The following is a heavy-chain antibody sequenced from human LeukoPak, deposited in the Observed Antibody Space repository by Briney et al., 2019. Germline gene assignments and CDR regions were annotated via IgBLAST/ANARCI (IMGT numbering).Heavy chain of an antibody. Sequence: ASVKVSCKASGYTFTGYYMHWVRQAPGQGLEWMGWINPNSGGTNYAQEFQGRVTMTRDTSISTAYMELSRLRSDDTAVYYCARPRSVGAFDIWGQGTMVTVSS. D-gene: IGHD4-23*01. CDR3: ARPRSVGAFDI. CDR1: GYTFTGYY. CDR2: INPNSGGT. J-gene: IGHJ3*02. V-gene: IGHV1-2*02.